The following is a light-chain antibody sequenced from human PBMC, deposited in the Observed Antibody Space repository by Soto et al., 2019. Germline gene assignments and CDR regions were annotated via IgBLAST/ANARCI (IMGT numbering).Light chain of an antibody. J-gene: IGKJ1*01. CDR2: AAS. CDR3: QQSYSTTWT. V-gene: IGKV1-39*01. CDR1: QSISSY. Sequence: DSPLPQFPSLLPALPPARVTMSGLASQSISSYLNWYQQKPGKAPKLLIYAASSLQSGVPSRFSGSGSGTDFTLTISSLQPEDFATYYCQQSYSTTWTFGQGTKVDIK.